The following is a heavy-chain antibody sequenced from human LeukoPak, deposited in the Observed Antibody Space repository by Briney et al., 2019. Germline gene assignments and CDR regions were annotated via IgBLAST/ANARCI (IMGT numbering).Heavy chain of an antibody. CDR1: GYTFTSYD. CDR2: MNPNSGST. D-gene: IGHD2-15*01. V-gene: IGHV1-8*01. CDR3: ARFVPTYCSGGSCYFNDAFDI. J-gene: IGHJ3*02. Sequence: ASVKVSCKASGYTFTSYDINWVRQATGQGLEWMGWMNPNSGSTGYAQKFQGRVTMTRNTSISTAYMELSSLRSEDTAVYYCARFVPTYCSGGSCYFNDAFDIWGQGTMVTVSS.